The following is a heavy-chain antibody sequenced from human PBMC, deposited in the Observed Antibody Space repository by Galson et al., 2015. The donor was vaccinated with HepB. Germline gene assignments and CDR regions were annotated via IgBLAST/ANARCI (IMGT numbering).Heavy chain of an antibody. Sequence: SLRLSCAASGFTFSSYGMHWVRQAPGKGLEWVAVISYDGSNKYYADSVKGRFTISRDNSKNTLYLQMNSLRAEDTAVYYCAKDGVRHTVLWYFDLWGRGTLVTVSS. D-gene: IGHD3-10*01. CDR2: ISYDGSNK. J-gene: IGHJ2*01. V-gene: IGHV3-30*18. CDR3: AKDGVRHTVLWYFDL. CDR1: GFTFSSYG.